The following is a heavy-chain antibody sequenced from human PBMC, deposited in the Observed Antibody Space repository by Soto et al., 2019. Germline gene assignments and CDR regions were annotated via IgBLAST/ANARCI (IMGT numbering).Heavy chain of an antibody. V-gene: IGHV1-2*02. CDR1: GYTFTGYY. D-gene: IGHD6-19*01. CDR2: INPNSGGT. CDR3: ARAGGKWYSSGWWRAFDI. Sequence: ASVKVSCKASGYTFTGYYMHWVRQAPGQGLEWMGWINPNSGGTNYAQKFQGRVTMTRDTSISTAYMELSRLRSDDTAVYYCARAGGKWYSSGWWRAFDIWGQGTMVTVSS. J-gene: IGHJ3*02.